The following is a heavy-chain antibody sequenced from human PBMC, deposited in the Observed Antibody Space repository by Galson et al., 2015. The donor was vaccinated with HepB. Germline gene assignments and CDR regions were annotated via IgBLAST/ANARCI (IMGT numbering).Heavy chain of an antibody. CDR3: ARDGHCSGGSCFSGRDYYYYGMDV. D-gene: IGHD2-15*01. J-gene: IGHJ6*02. Sequence: SVKVSCKASGYTFTSYYMHWVRQAPGQGLEWMGITNPSGGSTSYAQKFQGRVTMTRDTSTSTVYMELSSLRSEDTAVYYCARDGHCSGGSCFSGRDYYYYGMDVWCQGTTVTVSS. CDR1: GYTFTSYY. CDR2: TNPSGGST. V-gene: IGHV1-46*01.